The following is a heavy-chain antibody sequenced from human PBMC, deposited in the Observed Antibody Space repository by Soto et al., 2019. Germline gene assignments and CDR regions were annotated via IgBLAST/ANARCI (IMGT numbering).Heavy chain of an antibody. CDR2: IYYSGST. CDR3: ARMMDYHDSSGYLFDY. D-gene: IGHD3-22*01. J-gene: IGHJ4*02. Sequence: SETLSLTCTVSGGSISSGDYYWSWIRQPPGKGLEWIGYIYYSGSTYYNPSLKSRVTISVDTSKNQFSLKLSSVTAADTAVYYCARMMDYHDSSGYLFDYWGQGTLVTVSS. V-gene: IGHV4-30-4*02. CDR1: GGSISSGDYY.